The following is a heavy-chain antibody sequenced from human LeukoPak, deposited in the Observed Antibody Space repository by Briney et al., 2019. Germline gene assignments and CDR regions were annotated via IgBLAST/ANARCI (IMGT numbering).Heavy chain of an antibody. CDR2: IYHSGST. CDR1: GGSISSGGYY. V-gene: IGHV4-30-2*01. D-gene: IGHD6-6*01. Sequence: PSETLSLTCTVSGGSISSGGYYWSWIRQPPGKGLEWIGYIYHSGSTYYNPSLKSRVTISVDRSKNQFSLKLSSVTAADTAVYYCARVTKGLYSSSYAFDIWGQGTMVTVSS. CDR3: ARVTKGLYSSSYAFDI. J-gene: IGHJ3*02.